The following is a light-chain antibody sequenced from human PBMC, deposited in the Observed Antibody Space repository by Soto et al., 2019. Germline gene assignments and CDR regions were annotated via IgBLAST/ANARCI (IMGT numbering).Light chain of an antibody. CDR3: CSYVGSRTYSYV. V-gene: IGLV2-23*01. CDR2: EGS. J-gene: IGLJ1*01. Sequence: QSALTQPASVSGSPGQSITISCTGTSSDVGTYNLVSWYQQHPGKAPKLMIYEGSKRPLGVSNRFSGSKSGNTASLTISGLQAEDEADYYCCSYVGSRTYSYVFGAGTKLTVL. CDR1: SSDVGTYNL.